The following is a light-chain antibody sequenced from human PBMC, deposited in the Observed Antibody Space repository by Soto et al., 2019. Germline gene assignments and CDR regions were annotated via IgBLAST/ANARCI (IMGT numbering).Light chain of an antibody. J-gene: IGKJ4*01. CDR1: QSVSSN. Sequence: EIVMTQSPATLSVSPGERATLSCRASQSVSSNLAWYQQKPGQAPRLLIYGASTRATGIPARFSGSGSGTEFTRTISSLQSEDFAVYYCQQYNNWPPGDTFGGGTKVEIK. CDR2: GAS. V-gene: IGKV3-15*01. CDR3: QQYNNWPPGDT.